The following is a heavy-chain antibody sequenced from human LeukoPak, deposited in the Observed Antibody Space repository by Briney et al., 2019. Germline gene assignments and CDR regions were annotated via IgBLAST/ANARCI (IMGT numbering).Heavy chain of an antibody. CDR1: GFTFSAYG. CDR3: AKWPSSSGYYYFDY. V-gene: IGHV3-30*02. Sequence: GGSLRLSCAASGFTFSAYGMHWVRQAPGEGLEWVAYIQFDGSNKYYTDSVKGRFTISRDNSKNTLYLQMNSLRAEDTAVYYCAKWPSSSGYYYFDYWGQGTLVTVSS. J-gene: IGHJ4*02. D-gene: IGHD3-22*01. CDR2: IQFDGSNK.